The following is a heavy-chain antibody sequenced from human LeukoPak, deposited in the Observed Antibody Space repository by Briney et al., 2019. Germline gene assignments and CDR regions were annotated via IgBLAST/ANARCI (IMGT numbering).Heavy chain of an antibody. J-gene: IGHJ6*03. D-gene: IGHD2-8*01. CDR2: IQYDGSNE. V-gene: IGHV3-30*02. Sequence: GGSLRLSCAASGFTFSSYAMTWVRQAPGKGLEWVAYIQYDGSNEQYADSVKGRFSISRDSSKNILYLQMNSLRAEDTAVYYCAKDRCSNGVGCYYYYMDVWGKGTTVTISS. CDR3: AKDRCSNGVGCYYYYMDV. CDR1: GFTFSSYA.